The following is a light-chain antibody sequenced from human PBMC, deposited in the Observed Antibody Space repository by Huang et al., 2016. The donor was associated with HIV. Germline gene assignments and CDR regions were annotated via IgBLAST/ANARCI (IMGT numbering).Light chain of an antibody. Sequence: IVLTQSPATLSWYPGERVTLSCRASPSVGNYIACYQQHPGQSPRLLIYDTSNRATGTPVRFSGSWSGTDFLLTISNLESEDFALYYCQQRSSGVTFGGGTKVQVK. V-gene: IGKV3-11*01. CDR1: PSVGNY. CDR3: QQRSSGVT. CDR2: DTS. J-gene: IGKJ4*01.